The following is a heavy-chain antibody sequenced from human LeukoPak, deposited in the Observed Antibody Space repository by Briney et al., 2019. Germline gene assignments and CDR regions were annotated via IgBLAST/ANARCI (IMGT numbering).Heavy chain of an antibody. CDR3: ARDTIVVVPAAMDWFDP. J-gene: IGHJ5*02. CDR1: GYTFTSYG. D-gene: IGHD2-2*01. CDR2: ISAYNGNT. Sequence: ASVTVSCKASGYTFTSYGISWVRQAPGQGLEWMGWISAYNGNTNYAQKLQGRVTMTTDTSTSTAYMELRSLRSDDTAVYYCARDTIVVVPAAMDWFDPWGQGTLVTVSS. V-gene: IGHV1-18*01.